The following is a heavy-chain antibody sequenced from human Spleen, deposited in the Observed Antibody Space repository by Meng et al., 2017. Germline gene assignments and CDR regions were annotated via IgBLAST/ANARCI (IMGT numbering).Heavy chain of an antibody. D-gene: IGHD3-22*01. CDR2: INPNSGGT. Sequence: QVQVVQSGAEVKKPGASVKVSCKASGYTFTGYYMHWVRQAPGQGLEWMGRINPNSGGTNYAQKFQGRVTMTRDTSISTAYMELSRLRSDDTAVYYCARDDYDSSGYYYSGVDYWGQGTLVTVSS. CDR1: GYTFTGYY. CDR3: ARDDYDSSGYYYSGVDY. J-gene: IGHJ4*02. V-gene: IGHV1-2*06.